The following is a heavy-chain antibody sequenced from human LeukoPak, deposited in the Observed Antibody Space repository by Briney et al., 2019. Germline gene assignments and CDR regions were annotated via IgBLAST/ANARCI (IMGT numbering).Heavy chain of an antibody. CDR3: TTGYLGSRATVVNYDLGAFDI. CDR1: GLTFSSSW. V-gene: IGHV3-15*07. D-gene: IGHD4-23*01. J-gene: IGHJ3*02. Sequence: GGSLRLSCAVSGLTFSSSWMDWVRQAPGKGLEWVGRIKSKSDGGTTDYAAPVKGRFTISRDDSKNTLYLQMNSLSTEDTAVYYCTTGYLGSRATVVNYDLGAFDIWGQGTMVTVSS. CDR2: IKSKSDGGTT.